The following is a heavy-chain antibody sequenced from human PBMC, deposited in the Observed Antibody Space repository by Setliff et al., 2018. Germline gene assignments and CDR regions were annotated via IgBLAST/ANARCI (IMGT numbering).Heavy chain of an antibody. Sequence: GGSLRLSCAASGFTFSSYSMNWVRQAPGKGLEWVSYISSSSSTIYYADSVKGRFTISRDNAKNSLYLQMNSLRAEDTAVYYCARGPYYDFWSGYLVSHYYYYYYMDVWGKGTTVTVSS. CDR3: ARGPYYDFWSGYLVSHYYYYYYMDV. J-gene: IGHJ6*03. D-gene: IGHD3-3*01. CDR1: GFTFSSYS. V-gene: IGHV3-48*01. CDR2: ISSSSSTI.